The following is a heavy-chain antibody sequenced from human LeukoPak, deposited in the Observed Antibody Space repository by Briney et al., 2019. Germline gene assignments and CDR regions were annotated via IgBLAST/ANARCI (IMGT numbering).Heavy chain of an antibody. CDR1: GASISSYY. D-gene: IGHD5-18*01. CDR3: AKAGLGYSYGFDY. CDR2: IYTSGST. V-gene: IGHV4-4*07. J-gene: IGHJ4*02. Sequence: SETLSLTCTVSGASISSYYWSWIRQPAGKGLEWIGRIYTSGSTNYNPSLKSRVTMSVETSKNQFSLNLSSVTTADSAVYYCAKAGLGYSYGFDYWGQGSLVTVSS.